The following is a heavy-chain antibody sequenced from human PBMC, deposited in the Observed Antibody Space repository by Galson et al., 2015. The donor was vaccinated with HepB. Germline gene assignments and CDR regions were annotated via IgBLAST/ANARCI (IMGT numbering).Heavy chain of an antibody. V-gene: IGHV3-9*01. J-gene: IGHJ1*01. CDR3: AKDIGGGIGAEYFQH. D-gene: IGHD3-3*01. Sequence: SLRLSCAASGFTFDDYAMHWVRQAPGKGLEWVSGISWNSGSIGYADSVKGRFTISRDNAKNSLYLQMNSLRAEDTALYYCAKDIGGGIGAEYFQHWGQGTLVTVSS. CDR2: ISWNSGSI. CDR1: GFTFDDYA.